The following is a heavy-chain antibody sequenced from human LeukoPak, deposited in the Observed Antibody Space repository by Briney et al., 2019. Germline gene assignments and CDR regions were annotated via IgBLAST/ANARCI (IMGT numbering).Heavy chain of an antibody. D-gene: IGHD3-3*01. V-gene: IGHV4-34*01. CDR3: ASRRVTIFGARIIRGGFDY. Sequence: SETLSLTCAVYGGSFSGHYWSWIRQPPGKGLEWIGEINHSGSTNYNPSLKSRVTISVDTSKNQFSLKLSSVTAADTAVYYCASRRVTIFGARIIRGGFDYWGQGAQVTVSS. J-gene: IGHJ4*02. CDR2: INHSGST. CDR1: GGSFSGHY.